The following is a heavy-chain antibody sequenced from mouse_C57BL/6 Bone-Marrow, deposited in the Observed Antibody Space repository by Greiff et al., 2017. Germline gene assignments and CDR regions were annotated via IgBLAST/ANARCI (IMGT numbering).Heavy chain of an antibody. Sequence: VQLVESGAELVKPGASVKMSCKASGYTFTTYPIEWMKQNHGKSLEWIGNFHPYNDDTKYNERFKGKATLTVEKSSSTVYLELSRLTSDDSAVYYCARPGSSYGWYFDVWGTGTTVTVSS. CDR2: FHPYNDDT. D-gene: IGHD1-1*01. CDR3: ARPGSSYGWYFDV. CDR1: GYTFTTYP. V-gene: IGHV1-47*01. J-gene: IGHJ1*03.